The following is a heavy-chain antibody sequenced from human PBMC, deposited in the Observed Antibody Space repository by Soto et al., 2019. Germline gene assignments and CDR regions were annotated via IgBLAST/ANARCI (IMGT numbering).Heavy chain of an antibody. Sequence: SETLSLTCGVSGYSIISGYYWGVMRQPPGKGLEWIGGIYHSGSTYYNPSLKSRVTISVDTSKNQFSLEVTSVTAADTAVYYCARVGGSFHGWFDPWGQGALVTVSS. CDR3: ARVGGSFHGWFDP. J-gene: IGHJ5*02. D-gene: IGHD1-26*01. CDR2: IYHSGST. CDR1: GYSIISGYY. V-gene: IGHV4-38-2*01.